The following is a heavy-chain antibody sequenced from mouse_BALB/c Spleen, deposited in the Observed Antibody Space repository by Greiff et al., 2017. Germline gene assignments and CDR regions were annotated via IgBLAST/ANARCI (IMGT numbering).Heavy chain of an antibody. CDR1: GYSFTSYW. V-gene: IGHV1-5*01. D-gene: IGHD2-2*01. CDR3: TREATMVTTRGRRYYFDY. J-gene: IGHJ2*01. CDR2: IYPGNCDT. Sequence: VQLQQSGTVLARPGASVKMSCKASGYSFTSYWMHWVKQRPGQGLEWIGAIYPGNCDTSYNQKFKGKAKLTAVTSASTAYMELSSLTNEDSAVYYCTREATMVTTRGRRYYFDYWGQGTTLTVSS.